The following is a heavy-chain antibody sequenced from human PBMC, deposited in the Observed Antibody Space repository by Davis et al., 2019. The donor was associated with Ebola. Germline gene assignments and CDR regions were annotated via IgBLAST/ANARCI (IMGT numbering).Heavy chain of an antibody. D-gene: IGHD6-19*01. CDR3: ARGPYSSGWSEFDY. Sequence: SETLSLTCAVYGGSFSGYYWSWIRQPPGKGLEWIGEINHSGSTNYNPPLKSRVTISVDTSKNQFSLKLSSVTAADTAVYYCARGPYSSGWSEFDYWGQGTLVTVSS. J-gene: IGHJ4*02. CDR2: INHSGST. CDR1: GGSFSGYY. V-gene: IGHV4-34*01.